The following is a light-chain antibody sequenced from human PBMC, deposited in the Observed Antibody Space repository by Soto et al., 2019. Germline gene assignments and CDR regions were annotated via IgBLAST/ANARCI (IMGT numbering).Light chain of an antibody. Sequence: QSALTQPASVSGSPGQSITISCTGTSSDFGGYNYVSWYQLHPGKAPKLMIYAVSTRTSGVSNRFSGSKSGNTASLTISGLQAEDEADYYCSSHTPSGTLQIFGPGTKVTVL. CDR3: SSHTPSGTLQI. J-gene: IGLJ1*01. CDR1: SSDFGGYNY. CDR2: AVS. V-gene: IGLV2-14*01.